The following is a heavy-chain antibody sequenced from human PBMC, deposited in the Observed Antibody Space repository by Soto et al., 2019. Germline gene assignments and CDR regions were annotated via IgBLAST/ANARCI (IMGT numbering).Heavy chain of an antibody. Sequence: QMQLVQSGPEMKKPGTSVKVSCKTSGFTFGTSAVHWVRQARGQRLEWIGWIVVGSLNTNYAQTLQGRIAITWDKSTSTAYMELRSLRSEDTAIYYCAAYDGFGTSWSCWRQGTVVTVSS. CDR3: AAYDGFGTSWSC. V-gene: IGHV1-58*01. CDR2: IVVGSLNT. CDR1: GFTFGTSA. J-gene: IGHJ4*02. D-gene: IGHD6-13*01.